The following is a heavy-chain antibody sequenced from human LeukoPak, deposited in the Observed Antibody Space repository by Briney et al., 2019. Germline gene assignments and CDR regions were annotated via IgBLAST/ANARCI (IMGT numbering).Heavy chain of an antibody. CDR2: ISYDGNSE. V-gene: IGHV3-30*09. Sequence: GGSLRLSCTVSGFTFSGSSMHWLRQAPGQGLEWVATISYDGNSEYYRDSVKGRFAVSRVNSKNTLYLQMQSLRHEDTAVYFCARDKVARVSREPNYYFDYWGQGTLVTVSS. CDR1: GFTFSGSS. D-gene: IGHD4/OR15-4a*01. J-gene: IGHJ4*02. CDR3: ARDKVARVSREPNYYFDY.